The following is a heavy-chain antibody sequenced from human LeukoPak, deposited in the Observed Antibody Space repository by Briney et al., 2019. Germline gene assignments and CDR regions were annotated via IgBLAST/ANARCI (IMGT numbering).Heavy chain of an antibody. CDR3: AKRSPAGTYYFDY. J-gene: IGHJ4*02. V-gene: IGHV3-23*01. CDR1: GFTFSSYA. Sequence: GGSLRLSCAASGFTFSSYAMSWVRQAPGKGLEWVSSLSGDGGTTYYADSVKGRFTISRDNSKNTQYLQMNSLRAEDTAVYYCAKRSPAGTYYFDYWGQGTLVTVSS. CDR2: LSGDGGTT. D-gene: IGHD1-1*01.